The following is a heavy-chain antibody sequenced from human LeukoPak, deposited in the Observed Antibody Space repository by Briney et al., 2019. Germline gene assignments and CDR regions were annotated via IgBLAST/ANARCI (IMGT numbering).Heavy chain of an antibody. CDR3: ARVPGFI. CDR1: EFTVSSNY. Sequence: GGSLRLSCAASEFTVSSNYMSWVRQAPGKGLEWVSVIYSGGSTYYADSVKGRCTISRDNSKNTLYLQVNSLRAEDTAVYYCARVPGFIWGQGTLVTVSS. J-gene: IGHJ4*02. V-gene: IGHV3-66*01. D-gene: IGHD3-10*01. CDR2: IYSGGST.